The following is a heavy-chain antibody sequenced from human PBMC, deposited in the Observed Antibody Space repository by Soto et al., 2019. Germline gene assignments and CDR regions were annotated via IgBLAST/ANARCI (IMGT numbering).Heavy chain of an antibody. J-gene: IGHJ4*02. CDR2: IYHSVST. Sequence: SETLSLTCAVSGGSISSGCDSWSWIRQPPGKGLEGIGYIYHSVSTYYNPSLKSRVTISVDRSKNQFSLKLSSVTAADTSVYYCARSYYGDYYFDYWGQGTLVTASS. V-gene: IGHV4-30-2*01. CDR3: ARSYYGDYYFDY. D-gene: IGHD4-17*01. CDR1: GGSISSGCDS.